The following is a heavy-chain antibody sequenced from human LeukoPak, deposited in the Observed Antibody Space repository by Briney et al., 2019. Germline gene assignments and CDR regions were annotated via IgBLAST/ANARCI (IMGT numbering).Heavy chain of an antibody. CDR1: GYTFTGYY. V-gene: IGHV1-2*02. J-gene: IGHJ4*02. D-gene: IGHD2-2*01. Sequence: HRASVKVSCKAPGYTFTGYYMHWVRQAPGQGLEWMGWINPNSGGTNYAQKFQGRVTMTRDTSISTAYMELSRLRSDDTAVYYCAREYCSSTSCFPFDYWGQGTLVTVSS. CDR3: AREYCSSTSCFPFDY. CDR2: INPNSGGT.